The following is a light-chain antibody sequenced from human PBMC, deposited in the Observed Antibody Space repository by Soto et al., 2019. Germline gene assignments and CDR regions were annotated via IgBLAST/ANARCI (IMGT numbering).Light chain of an antibody. Sequence: QSVLTQPPSASGTPGQRVTISCSGSSSNFGSNSVSWYQHLPGTAPRLLIYSNNQRPSGVPDRFSGSNSGTSASLAISGLQSEDEAEYYCAAWDDSLKGPVFGGGTQLTVL. CDR2: SNN. J-gene: IGLJ3*02. CDR1: SSNFGSNS. CDR3: AAWDDSLKGPV. V-gene: IGLV1-44*01.